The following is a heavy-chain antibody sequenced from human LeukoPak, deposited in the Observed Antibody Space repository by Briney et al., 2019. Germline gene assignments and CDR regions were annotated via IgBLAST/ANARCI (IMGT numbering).Heavy chain of an antibody. V-gene: IGHV3-23*01. J-gene: IGHJ4*02. Sequence: GGSLRLSCGASGFTFTSFAMSWVRQAPGKGLEWVSAISGSGRSTFYAGSVKGRFTISRDNPKNTLYLQTSSLTAEDTAVYYCAKDKEATTVTTPHLDSWGRGALVTVS. CDR3: AKDKEATTVTTPHLDS. CDR1: GFTFTSFA. D-gene: IGHD4-11*01. CDR2: ISGSGRST.